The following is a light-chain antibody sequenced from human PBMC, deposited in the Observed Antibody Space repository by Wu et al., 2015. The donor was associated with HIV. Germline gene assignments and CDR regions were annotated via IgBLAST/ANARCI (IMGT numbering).Light chain of an antibody. CDR2: DSA. CDR3: QQRSNWLLT. J-gene: IGKJ4*01. Sequence: DILLTQSPATLSLSPGERATLFCRASQSVNWYLAWFQQKPGQVPRLLIYDSANRATGIPGRFSGSGSGTDFTLTINSLEPEDFAVYYCQQRSNWLLTFGGGTRVEIK. CDR1: QSVNWY. V-gene: IGKV3-11*01.